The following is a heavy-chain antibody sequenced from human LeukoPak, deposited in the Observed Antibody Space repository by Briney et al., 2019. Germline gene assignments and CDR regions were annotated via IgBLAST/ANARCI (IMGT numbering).Heavy chain of an antibody. CDR3: ARDIVDYYDSSGVYYFDY. CDR2: ISACNGNT. D-gene: IGHD3-22*01. CDR1: GYTFTSYG. J-gene: IGHJ4*02. Sequence: ASVKVSCKASGYTFTSYGISWVRQAPGQGLEWMGWISACNGNTNYAQKLQGRVTMTTDTSTSTAYMELRSLRSDDTAVYYCARDIVDYYDSSGVYYFDYWGQGTLVTVSS. V-gene: IGHV1-18*01.